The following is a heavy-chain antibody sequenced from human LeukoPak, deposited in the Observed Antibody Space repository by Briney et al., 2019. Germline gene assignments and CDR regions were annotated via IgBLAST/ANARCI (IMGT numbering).Heavy chain of an antibody. CDR2: ISWNSGSI. J-gene: IGHJ4*02. CDR1: GFTFHQYA. V-gene: IGHV3-9*01. D-gene: IGHD5-12*01. CDR3: AKDKAPLYSGYDWDLDF. Sequence: GGSLRLSCAASGFTFHQYAIHWVRQVPGKGLEWVSGISWNSGSIDYADSVRGRFTISRDNAKNSVYLQMNSLRAEDTALYYCAKDKAPLYSGYDWDLDFWGQGTLVIVSS.